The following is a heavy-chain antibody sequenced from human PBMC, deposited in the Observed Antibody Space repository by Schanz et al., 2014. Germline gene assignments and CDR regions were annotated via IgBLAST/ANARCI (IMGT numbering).Heavy chain of an antibody. CDR1: GFTFSSYA. CDR3: AKYRGYYRVSGSYRELEY. J-gene: IGHJ4*02. V-gene: IGHV3-23*04. CDR2: ISGSGGST. Sequence: ERLVESGGGVVQPGRSLRLSCAASGFTFSSYAMSWVRQAPGKGLEWVSAISGSGGSTYYADSVRGRFTISRDNSKNTLYLQMNSLRAEDTAVYYCAKYRGYYRVSGSYRELEYWGQGTLVTVSS. D-gene: IGHD3-10*01.